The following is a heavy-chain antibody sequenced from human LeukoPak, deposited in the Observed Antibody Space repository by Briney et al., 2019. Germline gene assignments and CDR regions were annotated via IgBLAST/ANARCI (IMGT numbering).Heavy chain of an antibody. CDR1: GFIFSSYE. CDR2: ISSSDSTI. J-gene: IGHJ4*02. Sequence: GVSLRLSCAASGFIFSSYEMNWVRQAPGKGLEWVSYISSSDSTISYADSVRGRFTISRDNAENSLYLQMNSLRAEDTAVYYCARDNDYGDPDYWGQGTLVTVSS. V-gene: IGHV3-48*03. CDR3: ARDNDYGDPDY. D-gene: IGHD4-17*01.